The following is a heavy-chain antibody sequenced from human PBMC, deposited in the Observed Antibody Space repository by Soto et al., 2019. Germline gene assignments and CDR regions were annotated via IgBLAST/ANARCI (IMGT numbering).Heavy chain of an antibody. V-gene: IGHV3-30*18. J-gene: IGHJ6*02. CDR3: AKDRTVAKHYYYYGMGV. CDR2: ISYDGSNK. CDR1: GFTFSSYG. D-gene: IGHD6-19*01. Sequence: PGGSLRLSCAASGFTFSSYGMHWVRQAPGKGLEWVAVISYDGSNKYYADSVKGRFTISRDNSKNTLYLQMNSLRAEDTAVYYCAKDRTVAKHYYYYGMGVWGQGTTVTVSS.